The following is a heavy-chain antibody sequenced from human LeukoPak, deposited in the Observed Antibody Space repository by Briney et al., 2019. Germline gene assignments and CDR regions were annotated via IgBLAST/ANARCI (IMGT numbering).Heavy chain of an antibody. J-gene: IGHJ4*02. D-gene: IGHD3-10*01. CDR1: GGSISSGDYY. Sequence: SQTLSLTCTVSGGSISSGDYYWSWIRQPPGKGLEWIGYIYYSGSTYYNPSLKSRVTISVDTSKNQFSLKLSSVTAADTAVYYCARESSGEYYFDYWGRGTLVTVSS. V-gene: IGHV4-30-4*01. CDR2: IYYSGST. CDR3: ARESSGEYYFDY.